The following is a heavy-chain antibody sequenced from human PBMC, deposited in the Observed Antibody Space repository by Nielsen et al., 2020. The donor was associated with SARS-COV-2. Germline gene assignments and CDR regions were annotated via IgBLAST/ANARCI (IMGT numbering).Heavy chain of an antibody. CDR1: GGSVSSGSYY. D-gene: IGHD5-18*01. V-gene: IGHV4-61*01. CDR2: IYYSGST. CDR3: ARDYTALGLGVFDY. J-gene: IGHJ4*02. Sequence: SETLSLTCTVSGGSVSSGSYYWSWIRQPPGKGLEWIGYIYYSGSTNYNPSLKSRVTISVDTSKNQFSLKLNSVTAADTAVYYCARDYTALGLGVFDYWGQGTLVTVSS.